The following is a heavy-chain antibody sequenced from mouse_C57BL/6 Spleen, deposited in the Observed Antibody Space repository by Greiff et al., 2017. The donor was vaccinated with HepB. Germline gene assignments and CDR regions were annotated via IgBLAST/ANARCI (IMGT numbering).Heavy chain of an antibody. V-gene: IGHV1-82*01. Sequence: QVQLLQSGPELVKPGASVKISCTASGFAFSSSWMHWVQQRPGKGLEWIGRIYPGDGDTNYNGKFKGKATLTADKSSSTADMQLSSLTSEDSAVYFCARGIYYAPYAMDYWGQGTSVTVSS. CDR3: ARGIYYAPYAMDY. CDR1: GFAFSSSW. J-gene: IGHJ4*01. CDR2: IYPGDGDT. D-gene: IGHD2-1*01.